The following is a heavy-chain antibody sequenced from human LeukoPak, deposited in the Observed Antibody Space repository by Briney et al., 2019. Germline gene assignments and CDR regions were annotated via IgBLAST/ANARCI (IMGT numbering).Heavy chain of an antibody. CDR2: INPSGDST. D-gene: IGHD3-3*02. CDR3: AKLATSDTGGTY. CDR1: GYTFTINH. V-gene: IGHV1-46*01. J-gene: IGHJ4*02. Sequence: RASVKVSCKASGYTFTINHIHWVRQAPGQGLEWMGVINPSGDSTTYAQNFQGRVTMTRDTSTSTVYMELRSLRSEDTAIYYCAKLATSDTGGTYWGQGTLVTVSS.